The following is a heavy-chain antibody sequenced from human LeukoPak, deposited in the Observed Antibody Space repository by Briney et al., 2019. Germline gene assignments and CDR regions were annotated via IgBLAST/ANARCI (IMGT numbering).Heavy chain of an antibody. CDR3: AKYSHDSSGSYDY. CDR2: ISGSGGST. V-gene: IGHV3-23*01. D-gene: IGHD3-22*01. CDR1: GFTFRSYG. Sequence: GGSLRLSCAVSGFTFRSYGMSWVRQAPGKGLEWVSTISGSGGSTYYADSVKGRFTISRDNSKNTLYLQMNSLRAEDTAVYYCAKYSHDSSGSYDYWGQGTLVTVSS. J-gene: IGHJ4*02.